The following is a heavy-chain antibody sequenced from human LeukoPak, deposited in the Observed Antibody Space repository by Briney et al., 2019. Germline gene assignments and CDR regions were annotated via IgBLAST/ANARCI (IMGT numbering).Heavy chain of an antibody. CDR2: IYYTGST. J-gene: IGHJ4*02. D-gene: IGHD6-19*01. CDR3: ASSSGWTNLDY. V-gene: IGHV4-59*02. CDR1: GGSVSSSH. Sequence: SETLSLTCTVSGGSVSSSHWSWIRQPPGKGLEWIGFIYYTGSTNYNPSLKSRVTISVDTSKNQFSLKLSSVTAADTAVYYCASSSGWTNLDYWGQGTLVTVSS.